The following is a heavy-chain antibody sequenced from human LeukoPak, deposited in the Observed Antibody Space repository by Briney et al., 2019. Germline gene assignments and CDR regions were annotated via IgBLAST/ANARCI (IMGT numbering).Heavy chain of an antibody. D-gene: IGHD6-13*01. J-gene: IGHJ2*01. CDR1: GESFSAYY. CDR2: INHSGST. Sequence: PSETLSLTCAVYGESFSAYYWNWIRQPPGKGLEWIGEINHSGSTNCNPSLKSRVTISVDTSKNQFSLKLRSVTAADTAVYYCARVSSSWYQDWYFDLWGRGTLVTVSS. CDR3: ARVSSSWYQDWYFDL. V-gene: IGHV4-34*01.